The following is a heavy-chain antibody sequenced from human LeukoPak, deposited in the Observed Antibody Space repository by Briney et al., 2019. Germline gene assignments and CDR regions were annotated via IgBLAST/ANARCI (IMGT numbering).Heavy chain of an antibody. CDR2: IYYSGST. D-gene: IGHD4-17*01. V-gene: IGHV4-39*01. J-gene: IGHJ6*03. CDR1: GGSLSSSSYY. CDR3: ARHQHDYGDNPYYYYYYMDV. Sequence: SETLSLTCTVSGGSLSSSSYYWGWLRQPPGKGLEGVGSIYYSGSTYYNPSLKSRVTISVNTSKNQFSLKLSSVTAADTAVYYCARHQHDYGDNPYYYYYYMDVWGKGTTVTISS.